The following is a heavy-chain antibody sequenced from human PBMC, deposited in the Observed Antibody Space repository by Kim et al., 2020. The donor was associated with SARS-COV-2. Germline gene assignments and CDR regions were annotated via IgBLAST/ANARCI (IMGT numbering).Heavy chain of an antibody. CDR1: GFTFSSYE. J-gene: IGHJ4*02. CDR2: IRSSGSTI. V-gene: IGHV3-48*03. D-gene: IGHD6-19*01. CDR3: ARAVAVADLDY. Sequence: GGSLRLSCAASGFTFSSYEMNWVRQAPGKGLEWVSYIRSSGSTIYYADSVKGRFTISRDNSKNSLYLQMNSLRAEDTAVYYCARAVAVADLDYWGQGTLVTVSS.